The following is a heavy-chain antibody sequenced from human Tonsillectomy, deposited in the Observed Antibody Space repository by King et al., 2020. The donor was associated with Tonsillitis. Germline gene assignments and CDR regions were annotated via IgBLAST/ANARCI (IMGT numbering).Heavy chain of an antibody. J-gene: IGHJ6*03. CDR3: AAGYYESSDFSFYYYFYIDV. CDR2: IIPIFGTT. D-gene: IGHD3-22*01. CDR1: GGTFSNYA. V-gene: IGHV1-69*06. Sequence: QEQLVQSGAEVKKPGSSVRVSCKASGGTFSNYAISWVRQAPGQGLEWMGGIIPIFGTTYFTQKFQGRVTITADKSTSTAYMELSSLRSEDTAVYYCAAGYYESSDFSFYYYFYIDVWGKGATVTVSS.